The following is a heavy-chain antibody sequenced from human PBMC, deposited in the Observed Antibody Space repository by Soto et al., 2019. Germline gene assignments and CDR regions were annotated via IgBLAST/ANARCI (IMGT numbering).Heavy chain of an antibody. CDR3: ARMGDVPYYYYGMDV. Sequence: QVQLVQSGAEVKKPGASVTVSCKASGYTFTTYGVSWVRQAPGQGLVWLGWINGYNGNAKYVENLEGRITRTTDTSTSSAYMELRSLRSDDTAVYYCARMGDVPYYYYGMDVWGQGTTVTVSS. J-gene: IGHJ6*02. CDR1: GYTFTTYG. V-gene: IGHV1-18*01. CDR2: INGYNGNA. D-gene: IGHD3-16*01.